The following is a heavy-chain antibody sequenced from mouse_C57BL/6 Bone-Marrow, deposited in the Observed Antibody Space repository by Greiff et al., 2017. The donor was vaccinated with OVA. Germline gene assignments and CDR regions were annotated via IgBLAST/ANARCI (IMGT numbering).Heavy chain of an antibody. V-gene: IGHV14-4*01. D-gene: IGHD1-1*01. J-gene: IGHJ1*03. Sequence: VQLQQSGAELVRPGASVKLSCTASGFNINDDYMHWVKQRPEQGLEWIGWIDPENGDTEYASKFQGKATITADTSSNTAYLQLSSLTSEDTAVYYCTSVGGSSYCYFHIWGTGTTVTVSS. CDR1: GFNINDDY. CDR3: TSVGGSSYCYFHI. CDR2: IDPENGDT.